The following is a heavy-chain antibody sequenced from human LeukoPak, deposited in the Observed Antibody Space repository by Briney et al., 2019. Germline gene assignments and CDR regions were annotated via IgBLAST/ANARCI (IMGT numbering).Heavy chain of an antibody. CDR3: ARTGRWLQREGLDY. CDR2: IKQDGSEK. V-gene: IGHV3-7*01. CDR1: GFTFSSNW. Sequence: GGSLRLSCTASGFTFSSNWMSWVRQAPGKGLEWVANIKQDGSEKYYVDSVKGRFTISRDNAKNSLYLQMNSLRAEDTAVYYCARTGRWLQREGLDYWGQGTLVTVSS. J-gene: IGHJ4*02. D-gene: IGHD5-24*01.